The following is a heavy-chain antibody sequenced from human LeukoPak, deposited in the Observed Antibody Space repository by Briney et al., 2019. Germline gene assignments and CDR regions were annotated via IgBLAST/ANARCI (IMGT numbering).Heavy chain of an antibody. CDR3: ARARRIVVVPAATGWFDP. CDR1: GYTFTSYA. J-gene: IGHJ5*02. Sequence: ASVKVSCKASGYTFTSYAMHWVRQAPGQRLEWMGWINAGNGNTKYSQKFQGRVTITRDASASTAYMELSSLRSEDTAVYYCARARRIVVVPAATGWFDPWGQGTLATVSS. V-gene: IGHV1-3*01. CDR2: INAGNGNT. D-gene: IGHD2-2*01.